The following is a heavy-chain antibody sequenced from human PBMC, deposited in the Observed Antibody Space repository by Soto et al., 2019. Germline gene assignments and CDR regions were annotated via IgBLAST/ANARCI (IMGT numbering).Heavy chain of an antibody. Sequence: QVQLVESGGGVVQPGRSLRLSCAASGFTFSSYGMHWVRQAPGKGLEWVAVIWYDGSNKYYADSVKGRFTISRDNSKNTLYQQMNSLRAEDTAVYYCATYCSSGSCYSGYYYYGMDVWGQGTTVTVSS. CDR1: GFTFSSYG. V-gene: IGHV3-33*01. D-gene: IGHD2-15*01. J-gene: IGHJ6*02. CDR2: IWYDGSNK. CDR3: ATYCSSGSCYSGYYYYGMDV.